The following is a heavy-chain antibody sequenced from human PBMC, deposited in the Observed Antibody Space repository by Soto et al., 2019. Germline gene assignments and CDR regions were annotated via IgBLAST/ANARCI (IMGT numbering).Heavy chain of an antibody. D-gene: IGHD3-16*02. V-gene: IGHV3-48*01. Sequence: GGSLRLSCAASGFTFSSYSMNWVRQAPGKGLEWVSYISSSSSTIYYADSVKGRFTISRDNAKNSLYLQMNSLRAEDTAVYYCARGGLYDYYYYYMDVWGKGTTVTVSS. CDR3: ARGGLYDYYYYYMDV. CDR1: GFTFSSYS. J-gene: IGHJ6*03. CDR2: ISSSSSTI.